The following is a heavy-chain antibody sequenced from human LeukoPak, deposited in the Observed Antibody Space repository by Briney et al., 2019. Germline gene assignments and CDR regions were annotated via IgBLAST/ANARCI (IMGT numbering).Heavy chain of an antibody. CDR1: DYSISSGDY. V-gene: IGHV4-38-2*01. Sequence: KPSETLSLTCAVSDYSISSGDYWGWIRQPPGKGLEWIGSVYHSGSTPYSPYLKRRVTISVDTSKNQFSLKLSSVTAADTAVYYCARNDSSGYFDYWGQGTLVTVSS. D-gene: IGHD3-22*01. CDR2: VYHSGST. J-gene: IGHJ4*02. CDR3: ARNDSSGYFDY.